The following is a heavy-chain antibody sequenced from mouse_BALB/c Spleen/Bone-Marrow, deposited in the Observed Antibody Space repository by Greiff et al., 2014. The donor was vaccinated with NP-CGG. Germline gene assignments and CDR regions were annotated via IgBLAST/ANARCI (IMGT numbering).Heavy chain of an antibody. CDR1: GFSLTSYG. D-gene: IGHD4-1*01. CDR2: IWSDGST. V-gene: IGHV2-6-2*01. Sequence: VQLQQSGPDLVAPSQSLSLTCTVSGFSLTSYGLHWVRQPPGKGLEWLGVIWSDGSTTYNSALKSRLSISKDSSKRQVLLKMNSLQTDDTAMYYCARSGTDYAMDYWGQGTSVTVSS. J-gene: IGHJ4*01. CDR3: ARSGTDYAMDY.